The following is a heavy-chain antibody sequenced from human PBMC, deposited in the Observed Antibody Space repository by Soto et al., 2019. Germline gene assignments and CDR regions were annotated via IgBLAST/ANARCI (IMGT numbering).Heavy chain of an antibody. Sequence: PGGSLRLSCAASGFTFSSYAMSWVRQAPGKGLEWVSAISGSGGSTYYADSVKGRFTISRDNSKNTLYLQMNSLRAEDTAIYYCAKEFHCCGGSCYPSPGYRGQGTVVTVSS. CDR2: ISGSGGST. J-gene: IGHJ4*02. D-gene: IGHD2-15*01. CDR1: GFTFSSYA. V-gene: IGHV3-23*01. CDR3: AKEFHCCGGSCYPSPGY.